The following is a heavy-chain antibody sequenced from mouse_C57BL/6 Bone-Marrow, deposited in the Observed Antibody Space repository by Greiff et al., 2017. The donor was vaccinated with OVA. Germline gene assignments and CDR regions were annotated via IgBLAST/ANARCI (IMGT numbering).Heavy chain of an antibody. Sequence: EVQLVESGGDLVKPGGSLKLSCAASGFTFSSYGMSWVRQTPDKRLEWVATISSGGSYTYYPDSVKGRFTISRDNAKNTLYLQMSSLKSEDTAMYYCARHWMDYWGQGTSVTVSS. V-gene: IGHV5-6*01. CDR2: ISSGGSYT. CDR3: ARHWMDY. J-gene: IGHJ4*01. CDR1: GFTFSSYG.